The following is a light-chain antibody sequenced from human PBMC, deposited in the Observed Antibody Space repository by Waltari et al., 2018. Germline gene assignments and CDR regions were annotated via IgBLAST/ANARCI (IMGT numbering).Light chain of an antibody. CDR2: EVS. V-gene: IGLV2-14*01. CDR1: SSHFGGYHY. J-gene: IGLJ3*02. CDR3: SSYTSSSTLWV. Sequence: QSALTQPASVSGSPGQSITISCPRTSSHFGGYHYDSSYQQHPGKAPKLMIYEVSNRPSGVSNRFSGSKSGNTASLTISGLQAEDEADYYCSSYTSSSTLWVFGGGTKLTVL.